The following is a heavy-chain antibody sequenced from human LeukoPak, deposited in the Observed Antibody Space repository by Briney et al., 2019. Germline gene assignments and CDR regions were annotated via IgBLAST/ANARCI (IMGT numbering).Heavy chain of an antibody. CDR1: GFTFSSYA. CDR2: ISSNGGST. J-gene: IGHJ5*02. D-gene: IGHD6-13*01. Sequence: GGSLRLSCSASGFTFSSYAMHWVRQAPGKGLEYVSAISSNGGSTYYADSVKGRFTISRDNSKNTLYLQMSSLRAEDTAVYYCVKSHLIPAAEEDWFDPWGQGTLVTVSS. CDR3: VKSHLIPAAEEDWFDP. V-gene: IGHV3-64D*06.